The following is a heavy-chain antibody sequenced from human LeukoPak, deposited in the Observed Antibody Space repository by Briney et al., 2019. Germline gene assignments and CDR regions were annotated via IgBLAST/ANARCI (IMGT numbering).Heavy chain of an antibody. J-gene: IGHJ4*02. CDR1: GFTFDSHA. Sequence: GGSLRLSCVASGFTFDSHAMSWVRQAPGKGLEWVSGISASGADTYYADSVKGRFTISRDNSKSMLYLQMNSLRADDTAAYYCARRQVGYTFGSPDCWGQGTLVTVSS. D-gene: IGHD3-16*01. V-gene: IGHV3-23*01. CDR2: ISASGADT. CDR3: ARRQVGYTFGSPDC.